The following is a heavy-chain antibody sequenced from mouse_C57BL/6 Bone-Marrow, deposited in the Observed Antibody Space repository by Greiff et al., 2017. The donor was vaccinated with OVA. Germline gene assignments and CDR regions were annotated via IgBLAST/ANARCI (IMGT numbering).Heavy chain of an antibody. J-gene: IGHJ2*01. D-gene: IGHD1-1*01. CDR3: TVYYYGSSSPYY. CDR2: IRLKSDNYAT. V-gene: IGHV6-3*01. CDR1: GFTFSNYW. Sequence: VQVVESGGGLVQPGGSMKLSCVASGFTFSNYWMNWVRQSPEKGLEWVAQIRLKSDNYATHYAESVKGRLTISRDDSKSSVNLQMNNLRAEDTGIYYCTVYYYGSSSPYYWGQGTTLTVAS.